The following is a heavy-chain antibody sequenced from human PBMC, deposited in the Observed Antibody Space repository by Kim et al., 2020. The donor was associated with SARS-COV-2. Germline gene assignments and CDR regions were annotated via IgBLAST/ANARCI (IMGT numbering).Heavy chain of an antibody. D-gene: IGHD6-19*01. CDR3: ARPTNIAVAASHFDY. Sequence: GESLKISCKGSGYSFTSYWIGWVRQMPGKGLEWMGIIYPGDSDTRYSPSFQGQVTISADKSISTAYLQWSSLKASDTAMYYCARPTNIAVAASHFDYWGQGTLVTVSS. CDR1: GYSFTSYW. V-gene: IGHV5-51*01. CDR2: IYPGDSDT. J-gene: IGHJ4*02.